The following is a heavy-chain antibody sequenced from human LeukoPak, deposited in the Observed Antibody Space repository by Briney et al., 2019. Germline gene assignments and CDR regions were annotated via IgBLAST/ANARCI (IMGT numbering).Heavy chain of an antibody. CDR2: ISSGSTYI. CDR1: GFTFSSYS. Sequence: PGGSLRLSCAASGFTFSSYSMNWVRQAPGKGLEWVSSISSGSTYIYYADSVKGRFTISRDNAKSSLYLQMNSLRAEDTAVYYCARYAAAGPSYFDYWGQGTLVTVSS. J-gene: IGHJ4*02. CDR3: ARYAAAGPSYFDY. V-gene: IGHV3-21*01. D-gene: IGHD6-13*01.